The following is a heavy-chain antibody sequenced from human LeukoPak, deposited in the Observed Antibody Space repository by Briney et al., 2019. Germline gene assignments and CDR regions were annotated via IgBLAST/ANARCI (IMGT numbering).Heavy chain of an antibody. CDR2: IYTTGST. CDR3: ARDHEGVVVPAAISNWFDP. CDR1: GGSISSYY. J-gene: IGHJ5*02. D-gene: IGHD2-2*02. Sequence: SETLSLTCTVSGGSISSYYWTWIRQPAGKGLEWIGRIYTTGSTNYNPSLNSRVTMSVDTSKNQFSLKLSSVTAADTAVYYCARDHEGVVVPAAISNWFDPWGQGTLVTVSS. V-gene: IGHV4-4*07.